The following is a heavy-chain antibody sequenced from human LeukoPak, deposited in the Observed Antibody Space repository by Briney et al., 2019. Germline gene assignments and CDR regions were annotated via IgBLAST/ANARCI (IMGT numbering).Heavy chain of an antibody. J-gene: IGHJ4*02. D-gene: IGHD3-10*01. Sequence: GGSLRLSCAASGFTFSSYSMNWARQAPGKGLEWVSFITTSSSTIYYADSVKGRFTISRDNAKNTLFLQMNSLRAGDTAVYYCARGTVTMVDYWGQGTLVTVSS. V-gene: IGHV3-48*01. CDR3: ARGTVTMVDY. CDR2: ITTSSSTI. CDR1: GFTFSSYS.